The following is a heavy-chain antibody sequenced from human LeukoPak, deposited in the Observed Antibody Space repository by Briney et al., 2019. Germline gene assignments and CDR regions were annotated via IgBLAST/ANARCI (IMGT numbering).Heavy chain of an antibody. CDR1: GFTFSSYS. Sequence: PGGSLRLSCAASGFTFSSYSMNWVRQAPGKGLEWVSYISSSSSTIYYADSVKGRFTISRDNAKNSLYLQMNSLRAEDTAVYYCARDSRRWFGERLSVPFDYWGQGTLVTVSS. J-gene: IGHJ4*02. V-gene: IGHV3-48*04. CDR2: ISSSSSTI. CDR3: ARDSRRWFGERLSVPFDY. D-gene: IGHD3-10*01.